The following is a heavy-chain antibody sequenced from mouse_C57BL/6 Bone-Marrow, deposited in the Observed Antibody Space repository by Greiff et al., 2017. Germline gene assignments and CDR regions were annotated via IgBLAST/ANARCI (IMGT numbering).Heavy chain of an antibody. CDR1: GYTFTSYW. CDR2: IYPGSGSP. J-gene: IGHJ3*01. CDR3: ERLGGYGSSALAY. V-gene: IGHV1-55*01. D-gene: IGHD1-1*01. Sequence: QVQLQQPGAELVKPGASVKMSCKASGYTFTSYWITWVKQRPGQGLEWIGDIYPGSGSPNYNEKFKSKATLTVDTSSSTAYMPLSSLTSENSAVYYGERLGGYGSSALAYWGQGTLVTVSA.